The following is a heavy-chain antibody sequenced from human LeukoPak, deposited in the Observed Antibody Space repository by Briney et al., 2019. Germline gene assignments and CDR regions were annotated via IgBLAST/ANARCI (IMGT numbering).Heavy chain of an antibody. CDR2: INANSGGT. CDR3: ARRLMDSDDGYDV. CDR1: GYTFTGYY. J-gene: IGHJ3*01. Sequence: GAPVKVSCKASGYTFTGYYMHWVRQAPGQGLEWMGWINANSGGTNYAQKFQGRVTMTRDTSISTAYMELSRLRSDDTAVYYCARRLMDSDDGYDVWGQGTMVTVSS. D-gene: IGHD2-8*01. V-gene: IGHV1-2*02.